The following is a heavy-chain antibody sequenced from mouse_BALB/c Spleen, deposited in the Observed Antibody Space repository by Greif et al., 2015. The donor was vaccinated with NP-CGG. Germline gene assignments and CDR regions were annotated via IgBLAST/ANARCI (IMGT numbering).Heavy chain of an antibody. CDR3: ARESTAGYYAMDY. CDR2: INSNGGST. J-gene: IGHJ4*01. Sequence: EVKLVESGGGLVQPGGSLKLSCAASGFTFSSYGMSWVRQTPDKRLELVATINSNGGSTYYPDSVKGRFTISRDNAKNTLYLQMSSLKSEDTAMYYCARESTAGYYAMDYWGQGTSVTVSS. CDR1: GFTFSSYG. D-gene: IGHD2-1*01. V-gene: IGHV5-6-3*01.